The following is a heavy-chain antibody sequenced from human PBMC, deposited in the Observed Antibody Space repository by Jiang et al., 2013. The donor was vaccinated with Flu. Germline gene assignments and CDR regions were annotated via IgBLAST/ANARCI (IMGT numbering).Heavy chain of an antibody. CDR2: MNPNTGNT. CDR3: ARSRGRSGGVDSRNFQF. Sequence: SGAEVKKPGSSVKVSCKASGGTFSSYAISWVRQATGQGLEWLGWMNPNTGNTGYAQKLQGRVTMTRDTSISTAYMELNSLTSEDTAVYYCARSRGRSGGVDSRNFQFWGQGTLVTV. V-gene: IGHV1-8*02. J-gene: IGHJ1*01. D-gene: IGHD2-21*02. CDR1: GGTFSSYA.